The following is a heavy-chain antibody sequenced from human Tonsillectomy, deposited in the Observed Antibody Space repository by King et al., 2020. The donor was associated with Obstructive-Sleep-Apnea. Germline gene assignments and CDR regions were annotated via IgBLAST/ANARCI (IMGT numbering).Heavy chain of an antibody. CDR2: IPSCGHSI. D-gene: IGHD2-15*01. J-gene: IGHJ2*01. CDR3: ARDGWRYFDL. CDR1: GFTFPNFG. Sequence: VQLVESGGGLVQSVGSLRLSCASSGFTFPNFGMIWVRQAPGEGLEWILFIPSCGHSIDYADSVKGRFTVSRDNAKNSLDLQMNILRAEDTAVYYCARDGWRYFDLWGRGTLVTVSS. V-gene: IGHV3-48*04.